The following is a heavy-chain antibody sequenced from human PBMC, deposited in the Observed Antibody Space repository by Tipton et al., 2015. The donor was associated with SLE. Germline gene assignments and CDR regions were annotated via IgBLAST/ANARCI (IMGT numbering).Heavy chain of an antibody. V-gene: IGHV3-23*01. CDR2: IIFGGGST. Sequence: SLRLSCAASGFTFSSYAMSWVRQAPGKGLEWVSAIIFGGGSTYYADSVKGRFTISRDNAKNSLYLQMNSLRAEDTAVYYCATGPEEPGGDAFDIWGQGTMVTVSS. CDR1: GFTFSSYA. D-gene: IGHD2-8*02. CDR3: ATGPEEPGGDAFDI. J-gene: IGHJ3*02.